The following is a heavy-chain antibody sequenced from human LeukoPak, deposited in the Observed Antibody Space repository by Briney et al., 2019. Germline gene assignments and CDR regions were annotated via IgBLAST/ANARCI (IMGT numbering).Heavy chain of an antibody. CDR3: AKGPYDSSGYSSN. Sequence: GGSLRLSCAASGFTFDDYAMHWVRQAPGKGLEWVSGISWNSGSIGYADSVKGRFTISRDNAKNSLYLQMNSLRAEDTALYYCAKGPYDSSGYSSNWGQGTLVTVSS. J-gene: IGHJ4*02. V-gene: IGHV3-9*01. D-gene: IGHD3-22*01. CDR1: GFTFDDYA. CDR2: ISWNSGSI.